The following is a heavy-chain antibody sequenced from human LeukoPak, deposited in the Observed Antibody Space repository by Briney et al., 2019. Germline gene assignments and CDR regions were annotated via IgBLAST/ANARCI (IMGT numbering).Heavy chain of an antibody. V-gene: IGHV4-39*01. Sequence: SETLSLTCTVSGVSISSSYSYWGWIRQPPGMGLEWIGSIYYTGNTYYNASLKSQVSISIDTSKNQFSLKLTSVTAADTAVYYCASDGSGSYYYYYYMDVWGKGTTVTVSS. CDR3: ASDGSGSYYYYYYMDV. J-gene: IGHJ6*03. CDR1: GVSISSSYSY. D-gene: IGHD3-10*01. CDR2: IYYTGNT.